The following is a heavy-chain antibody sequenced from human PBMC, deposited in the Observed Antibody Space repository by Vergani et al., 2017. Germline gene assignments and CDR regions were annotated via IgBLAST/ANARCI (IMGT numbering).Heavy chain of an antibody. Sequence: VQLVESGGGVVQRGGSLRLSCATSGFTLSNYDMQWIRQGPGKGLEFVAFIQFDGINQYFADSVKGRLTLARDFSNNTLYLQINSLRTDDTATYYCAKHFRGWGIDYWGQGTQVIVSS. V-gene: IGHV3-30*02. CDR1: GFTLSNYD. J-gene: IGHJ4*02. CDR2: IQFDGINQ. D-gene: IGHD3-16*01. CDR3: AKHFRGWGIDY.